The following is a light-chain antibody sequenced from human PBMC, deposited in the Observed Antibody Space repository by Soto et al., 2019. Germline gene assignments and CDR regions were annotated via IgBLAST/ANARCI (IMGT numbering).Light chain of an antibody. Sequence: EIVTTQSPATLSVSPGERATLSCRASQSVSSNLAWYQQKPGQAPRLLIYGASTRATGIPARFSGSGSGTEFTLTISSLQSEDFAVYYCRQYNNWPPPLTFGGGTKVEIK. J-gene: IGKJ4*01. CDR1: QSVSSN. V-gene: IGKV3-15*01. CDR3: RQYNNWPPPLT. CDR2: GAS.